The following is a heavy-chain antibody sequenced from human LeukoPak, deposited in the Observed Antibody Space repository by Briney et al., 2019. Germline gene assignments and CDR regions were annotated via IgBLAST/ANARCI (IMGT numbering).Heavy chain of an antibody. CDR2: IYYSGST. CDR3: ARGDSSGYYYGTYDAFDI. D-gene: IGHD3-22*01. CDR1: GGSISSYY. J-gene: IGHJ3*02. V-gene: IGHV4-59*01. Sequence: SETLSLTCTVSGGSISSYYWSWIRQPPGKGLEWIGYIYYSGSTNYNPSLKSRVTISVDTSKNQFSLKLSSETAADTAVYYCARGDSSGYYYGTYDAFDIWGQGTMVTVSS.